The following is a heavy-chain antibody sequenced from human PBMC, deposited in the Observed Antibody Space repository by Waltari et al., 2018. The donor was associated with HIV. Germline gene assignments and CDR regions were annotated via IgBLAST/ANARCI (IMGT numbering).Heavy chain of an antibody. Sequence: QVQLQESGPGLVKPSQTLSLTCTVPGGSISSGGYYWSWIRQHPGKGLEYIGYIYYSGSTYYNPSLKSRVTRSVDTSKNQFSLKLSSVTAADTAVYYCARGMVRLEETQFDYWGQGTLVTVSS. J-gene: IGHJ4*02. CDR1: GGSISSGGYY. CDR3: ARGMVRLEETQFDY. V-gene: IGHV4-31*03. D-gene: IGHD2-21*01. CDR2: IYYSGST.